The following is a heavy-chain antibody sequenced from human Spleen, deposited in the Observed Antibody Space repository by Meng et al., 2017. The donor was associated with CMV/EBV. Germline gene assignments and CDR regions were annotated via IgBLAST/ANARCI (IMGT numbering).Heavy chain of an antibody. CDR1: GGSVRGYY. CDR2: IHYSGST. CDR3: ARGGASGGNNPFDL. Sequence: SETLSLTCSVSGGSVRGYYWSWIRQPPGKGLEWIGNIHYSGSTNYNPSLNSRVTISPDTSKNQFSLKVRAVTAADTAVYYCARGGASGGNNPFDLWGPGAMVTVSS. D-gene: IGHD1-26*01. J-gene: IGHJ3*01. V-gene: IGHV4-59*02.